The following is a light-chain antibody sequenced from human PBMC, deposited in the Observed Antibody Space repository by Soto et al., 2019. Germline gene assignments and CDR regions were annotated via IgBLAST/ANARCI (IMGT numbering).Light chain of an antibody. CDR2: KAS. CDR1: QSIGQW. J-gene: IGKJ1*01. CDR3: QQYDVNSPWP. Sequence: DVQMTQSPSTLSASIGDRVTITCRASQSIGQWLAWFQQKPGKAPKVLIYKASTLESGVPSRFSASGSGTELTLTISSLQPDDFATYYCQQYDVNSPWPFGQGTKVEIK. V-gene: IGKV1-5*03.